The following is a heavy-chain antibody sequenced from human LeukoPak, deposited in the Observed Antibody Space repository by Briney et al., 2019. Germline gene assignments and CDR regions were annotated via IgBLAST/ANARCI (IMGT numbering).Heavy chain of an antibody. V-gene: IGHV5-51*01. D-gene: IGHD3-9*01. J-gene: IGHJ4*02. CDR2: IYPGDSDT. CDR1: GYSFTSYW. CDR3: ARRNDILTGYYVGPFDY. Sequence: GESLKISCKGSGYSFTSYWIGWVRQMPGKGLEWMGIIYPGDSDTRYSPSFQGQVTISADKSISTAYLQWSSLKASDTAMYYCARRNDILTGYYVGPFDYWGQGTLVTVSS.